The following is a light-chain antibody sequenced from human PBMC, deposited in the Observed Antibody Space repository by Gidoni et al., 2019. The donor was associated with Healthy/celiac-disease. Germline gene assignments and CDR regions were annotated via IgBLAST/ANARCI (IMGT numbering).Light chain of an antibody. Sequence: QSPLPQPASVSGSPGQSITISCTGTSSDVGGYNYVSWYQQHPGKAPKLMIYDVSNRPSGVSNRFSGSKSGNTASLTISGLQAEDEADYYCSSYTSSSTWVFGEGTKLTVL. CDR3: SSYTSSSTWV. J-gene: IGLJ3*02. V-gene: IGLV2-14*03. CDR2: DVS. CDR1: SSDVGGYNY.